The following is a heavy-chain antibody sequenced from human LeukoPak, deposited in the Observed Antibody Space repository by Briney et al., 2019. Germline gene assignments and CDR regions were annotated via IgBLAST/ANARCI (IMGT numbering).Heavy chain of an antibody. CDR1: GGSFSSYC. CDR2: INHSGST. V-gene: IGHV4-34*01. Sequence: PSETLSLTCAVYGGSFSSYCWSWIRQPPGKGLEWIGEINHSGSTNYNPSLKSRVTISVDTSKNQFSLKLSSVTAADTAVYYCARSIRGGYAGDYWGQGTLVTVSS. CDR3: ARSIRGGYAGDY. D-gene: IGHD5-12*01. J-gene: IGHJ4*02.